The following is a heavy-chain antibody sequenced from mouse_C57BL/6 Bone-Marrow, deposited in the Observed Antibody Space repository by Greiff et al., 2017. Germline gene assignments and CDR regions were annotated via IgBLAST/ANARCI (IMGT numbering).Heavy chain of an antibody. Sequence: DVHLVESGEGLVKPGGSLKLSCAASGFTFSSYSMSWVRQTPEKRLEWVAYISSGGDYIYYADTVKGRFTISSDNARNTLYLQLSSQKTANTAMDYCTREGSTGAFAYWGQGTLVTVSA. CDR3: TREGSTGAFAY. D-gene: IGHD3-2*02. V-gene: IGHV5-9-1*02. CDR1: GFTFSSYS. J-gene: IGHJ3*01. CDR2: ISSGGDYI.